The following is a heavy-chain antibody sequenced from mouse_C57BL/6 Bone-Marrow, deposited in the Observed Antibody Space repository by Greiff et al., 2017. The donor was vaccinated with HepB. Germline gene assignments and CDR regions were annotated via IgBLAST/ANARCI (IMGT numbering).Heavy chain of an antibody. CDR3: ARKAPSWYFDV. CDR1: GFSLTSYA. CDR2: IWTGGCT. V-gene: IGHV2-9-1*01. J-gene: IGHJ1*03. Sequence: QVQLQQSGPGLVAPSQSLSITCTVSGFSLTSYAISWVRQPPGKGLEWLGVIWTGGCTNYNSALKSRLSISKDNSKSQVFLKMNSLQTDDTARYYCARKAPSWYFDVWGTGTTVTVSS.